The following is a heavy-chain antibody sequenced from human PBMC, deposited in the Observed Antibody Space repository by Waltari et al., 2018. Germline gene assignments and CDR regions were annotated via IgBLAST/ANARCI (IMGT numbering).Heavy chain of an antibody. V-gene: IGHV4-39*07. CDR1: GGSISSTSSYY. CDR3: ARDQGGYGHFDY. D-gene: IGHD5-18*01. Sequence: QLQLQESGPGLVKPSETLSLTCTVSGGSISSTSSYYWGWIRRPPGKGLEWIGNIYYPGSTYNTPSLKSRVTIPVDTSKNQFSLKLNSGTAADTAVYYCARDQGGYGHFDYWGQGTLVTVSS. CDR2: IYYPGST. J-gene: IGHJ4*02.